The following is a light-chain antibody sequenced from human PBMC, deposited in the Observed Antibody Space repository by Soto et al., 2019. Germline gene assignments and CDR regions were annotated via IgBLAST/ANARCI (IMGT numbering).Light chain of an antibody. Sequence: DIQMTQSPSSRSAFVGDRVTITGQASQDISNYLNWYQQKPGKAPKLLIYDASNLQTGVPSRFSGSGSGTDFTFNISSLQPEDIATYYCQQYDNLPLTFGGGTKVEIK. CDR3: QQYDNLPLT. J-gene: IGKJ4*01. V-gene: IGKV1-33*01. CDR2: DAS. CDR1: QDISNY.